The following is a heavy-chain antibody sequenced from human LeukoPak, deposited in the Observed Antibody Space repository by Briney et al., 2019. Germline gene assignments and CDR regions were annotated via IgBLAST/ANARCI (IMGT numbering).Heavy chain of an antibody. Sequence: PGGSLRLSCAASGFTFSSYGMHWVRQAPGKGLEWVAVISYDGSNKYYADSVKGRFTISRDNSKNTLYLQMNSLRAADTGVYYCGKELGGFGELFYYYGMDVWGQGTTVTVSS. D-gene: IGHD3-10*01. J-gene: IGHJ6*02. CDR1: GFTFSSYG. V-gene: IGHV3-30*18. CDR2: ISYDGSNK. CDR3: GKELGGFGELFYYYGMDV.